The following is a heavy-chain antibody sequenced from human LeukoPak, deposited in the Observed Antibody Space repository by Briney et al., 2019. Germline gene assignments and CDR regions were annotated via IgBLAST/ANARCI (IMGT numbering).Heavy chain of an antibody. CDR3: ARDSRVVVEYGGAFDY. Sequence: GGSLRPSCAASGFIFSRFEVDWVRQAPGKGLEWVSYISSSGSTAYYADSVKGRFTISRDNAKNTLYLQMNSLRAEDTAVYYCARDSRVVVEYGGAFDYWGQGTLVTVSS. CDR2: ISSSGSTA. D-gene: IGHD3-3*01. V-gene: IGHV3-48*03. J-gene: IGHJ4*02. CDR1: GFIFSRFE.